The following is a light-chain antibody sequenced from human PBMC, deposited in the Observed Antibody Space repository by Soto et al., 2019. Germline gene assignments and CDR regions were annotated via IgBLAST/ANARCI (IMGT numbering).Light chain of an antibody. CDR3: PQYGISWT. Sequence: EIVLTQYPGTLSLSPGERATLSCRAIQSVSSSYLAWYQQKPRQAPRLLIYGASSRATGIPDRCSGSGSGTDVTLTISRLESAEFAEYYCPQYGISWTFEQGTKVDIK. V-gene: IGKV3-20*01. J-gene: IGKJ1*01. CDR2: GAS. CDR1: QSVSSSY.